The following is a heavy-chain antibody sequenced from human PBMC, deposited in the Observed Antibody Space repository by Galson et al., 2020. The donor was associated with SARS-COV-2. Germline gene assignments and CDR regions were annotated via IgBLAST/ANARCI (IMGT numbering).Heavy chain of an antibody. J-gene: IGHJ5*02. V-gene: IGHV4-61*02. CDR2: IHTSGVT. Sequence: SETLSLTCTVSGGSINSGSHHWTWIRQPAGKGLEWIGRIHTSGVTNYSPSLKSRVTISLDTSKNQFSLKLNSVTAADTTVYYCARGWIAAYNWFDPWGQGTLVTVSS. CDR3: ARGWIAAYNWFDP. CDR1: GGSINSGSHH. D-gene: IGHD2-21*01.